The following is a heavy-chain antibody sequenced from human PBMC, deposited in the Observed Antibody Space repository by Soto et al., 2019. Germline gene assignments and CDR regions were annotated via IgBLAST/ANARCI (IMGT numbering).Heavy chain of an antibody. D-gene: IGHD1-26*01. CDR2: ISYDGSNK. CDR1: GFTFSSYA. J-gene: IGHJ3*02. CDR3: ARGLGIIVGAILNAFAI. Sequence: QVQLVESGGGVVQPGRSLRLSCAASGFTFSSYAMHWVRQAPGKGLEWVAVISYDGSNKYYADSVKGRFTISRDNSKNTLYLQMNSLRAEDTAVYYCARGLGIIVGAILNAFAIWGQGTMVTVSS. V-gene: IGHV3-30-3*01.